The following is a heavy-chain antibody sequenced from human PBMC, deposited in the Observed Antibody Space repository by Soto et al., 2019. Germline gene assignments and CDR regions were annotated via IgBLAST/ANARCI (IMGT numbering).Heavy chain of an antibody. CDR1: GGSISSSNW. J-gene: IGHJ4*02. V-gene: IGHV4-4*02. Sequence: ASETLSLTCAVSGGSISSSNWWSWVRQPPGKGLEWIGEIFHSGSTNYNPSLKSRVTISVDKSKNQFSLKLSSVTAADTAMYYCARDRYAFWSGFPGTFDYWGQGTLVTAPQ. CDR2: IFHSGST. D-gene: IGHD3-3*01. CDR3: ARDRYAFWSGFPGTFDY.